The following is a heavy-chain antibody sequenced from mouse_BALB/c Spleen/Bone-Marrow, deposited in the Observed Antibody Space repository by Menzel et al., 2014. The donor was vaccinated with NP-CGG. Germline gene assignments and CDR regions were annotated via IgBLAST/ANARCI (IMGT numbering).Heavy chain of an antibody. CDR3: ARDLGLAWFAY. J-gene: IGHJ3*01. V-gene: IGHV2-9*02. CDR1: GSSLTSYG. CDR2: IWAGGST. D-gene: IGHD4-1*01. Sequence: VKLMESGPGLVAPSQSLSIPCTVSGSSLTSYGVHWVRQPPGKGLEWLGVIWAGGSTNYNSALMSRLSISKDNSKSQVFLKMNSLQTDDTAMYYCARDLGLAWFAYWGQGTLVTVSA.